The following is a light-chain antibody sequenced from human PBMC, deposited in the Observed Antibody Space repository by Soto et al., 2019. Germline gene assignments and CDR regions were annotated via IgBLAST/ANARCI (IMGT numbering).Light chain of an antibody. CDR1: QSVRNY. V-gene: IGKV3-11*01. CDR2: DAS. J-gene: IGKJ5*01. Sequence: EIVLTQSPATLSSSPGERATLSCRASQSVRNYLAWYQQKPGQAPRLLIYDASYRATGIPARFSGRGSGTDFTVTISSLEPEDFAVYYCQQRNDWPLTFGPGTRLDIK. CDR3: QQRNDWPLT.